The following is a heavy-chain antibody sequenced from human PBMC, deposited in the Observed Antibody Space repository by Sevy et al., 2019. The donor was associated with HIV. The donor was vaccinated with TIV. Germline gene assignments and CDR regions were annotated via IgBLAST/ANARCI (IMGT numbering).Heavy chain of an antibody. Sequence: ASVKVSCKVSGYTLTQFSLHWVRQAPGKGLEWMGSFEPEDAETIYAQKFQGRVTMTEDRSTDTAYMELSSLRSEDTAVYFCATTKDYYDSSGSPFDYWGQGTLVTVSS. CDR3: ATTKDYYDSSGSPFDY. CDR2: FEPEDAET. D-gene: IGHD3-22*01. V-gene: IGHV1-24*01. J-gene: IGHJ4*02. CDR1: GYTLTQFS.